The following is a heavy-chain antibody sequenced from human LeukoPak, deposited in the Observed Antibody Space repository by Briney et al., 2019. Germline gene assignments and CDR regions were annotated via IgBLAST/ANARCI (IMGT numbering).Heavy chain of an antibody. CDR3: AKESGYSPSYYFDY. V-gene: IGHV3-23*01. D-gene: IGHD3-16*02. CDR2: IGGGGGST. CDR1: GFTLSHYA. J-gene: IGHJ4*02. Sequence: GGSLRLSCSMSGFTLSHYAMSWVRQAPGKGLEWVSTIGGGGGSTDYTDSVKGRFTVSRDNSKNTLYLQINSLRAEDTALYYCAKESGYSPSYYFDYWGQGTLVTVSS.